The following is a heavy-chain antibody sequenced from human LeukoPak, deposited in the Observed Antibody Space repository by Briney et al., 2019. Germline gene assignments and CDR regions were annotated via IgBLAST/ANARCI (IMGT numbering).Heavy chain of an antibody. CDR2: IIPVFGTA. V-gene: IGHV1-69*13. CDR1: GGTFSTYA. CDR3: TREPHRDFWSGLIFDY. D-gene: IGHD3-3*01. Sequence: SVKVSCKASGGTFSTYAISWVRQAPGQGPEWMGGIIPVFGTANYAQKFQGRVTIIADESMSTAQMELSSLRSEDTAVYYCTREPHRDFWSGLIFDYWGQGLLVTVSS. J-gene: IGHJ4*02.